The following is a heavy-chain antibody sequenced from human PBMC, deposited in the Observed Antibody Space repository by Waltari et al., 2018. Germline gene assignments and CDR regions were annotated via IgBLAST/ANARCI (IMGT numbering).Heavy chain of an antibody. Sequence: QVQLVQSGSELKKPGASVKVSCKASGYIFSHYAMNWVRQAPGQGLEWMGWINTNTGNPTYAQGFTGRFVFSLDTPVSTAYLQISSLKAEDTSVYYCAKGIQLWGRGSWYFDDWGQGTLVTVSS. V-gene: IGHV7-4-1*02. D-gene: IGHD5-18*01. CDR1: GYIFSHYA. J-gene: IGHJ4*02. CDR2: INTNTGNP. CDR3: AKGIQLWGRGSWYFDD.